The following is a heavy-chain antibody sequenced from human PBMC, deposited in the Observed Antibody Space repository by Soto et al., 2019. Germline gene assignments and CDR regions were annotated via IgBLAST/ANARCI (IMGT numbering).Heavy chain of an antibody. V-gene: IGHV3-23*01. D-gene: IGHD3-22*01. CDR3: AKKTYDSSGYFPRRRLVYYFDY. CDR2: ISGSGGST. Sequence: GGSLRLSCAASGFTFSSYAMSWVRQAPGKGLEWVSAISGSGGSTYYADSVKGRFTISRDNSKNTLYLQMNSLRAEDTAVYYCAKKTYDSSGYFPRRRLVYYFDYWGQGTLVTVSS. J-gene: IGHJ4*02. CDR1: GFTFSSYA.